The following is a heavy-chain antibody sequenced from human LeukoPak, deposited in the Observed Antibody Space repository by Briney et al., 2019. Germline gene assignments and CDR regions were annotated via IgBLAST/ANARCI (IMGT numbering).Heavy chain of an antibody. D-gene: IGHD3-22*01. V-gene: IGHV4-39*01. CDR3: ARQRYYYDSSGYYFDY. CDR2: FYYSGST. Sequence: PSETLSLTCTVSGGSISSRSYYWGWIRQPPGKGLEWIGSFYYSGSTYYNPSLKSRVTISADTSKSQFSLKLNSVTAADTAVYYCARQRYYYDSSGYYFDYWGQGTLVTVSS. CDR1: GGSISSRSYY. J-gene: IGHJ4*02.